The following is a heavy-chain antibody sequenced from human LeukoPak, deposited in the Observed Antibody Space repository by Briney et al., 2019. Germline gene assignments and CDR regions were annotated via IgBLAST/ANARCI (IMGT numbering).Heavy chain of an antibody. CDR3: AKAWTIFSPFDY. CDR2: ISGSGGST. Sequence: PGGFLRLSCAASGFTFSSYTMSWVRQAPGKGLEWVSAISGSGGSTYYADSVKGRFTISRDNSKNTLYLQMNSLRAEDTAVYYCAKAWTIFSPFDYWGQGTLVTVSS. D-gene: IGHD3-3*01. V-gene: IGHV3-23*01. J-gene: IGHJ4*02. CDR1: GFTFSSYT.